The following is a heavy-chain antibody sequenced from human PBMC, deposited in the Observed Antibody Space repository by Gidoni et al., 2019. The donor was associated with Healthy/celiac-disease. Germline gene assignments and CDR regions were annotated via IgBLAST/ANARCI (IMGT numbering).Heavy chain of an antibody. D-gene: IGHD5-18*01. CDR2: IIPILGIA. Sequence: QVQLVQSGAEVKKPGASGKVSCKASGGTFSSYTSRWVRQAPGQGLEWMGRIIPILGIANYAQKFQGRVTITADKSTSTAYMELSSLRSEDTAVYYCARATRGYSYFVWGQGTLVTVSS. CDR1: GGTFSSYT. J-gene: IGHJ4*02. V-gene: IGHV1-69*02. CDR3: ARATRGYSYFV.